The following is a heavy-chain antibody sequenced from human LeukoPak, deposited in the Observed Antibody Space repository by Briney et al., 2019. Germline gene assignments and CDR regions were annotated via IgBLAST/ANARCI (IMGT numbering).Heavy chain of an antibody. CDR1: GGSISSYY. J-gene: IGHJ1*01. V-gene: IGHV4-59*01. Sequence: SETLSLTCTVSGGSISSYYWTWIRQPPGKGLEWIGYVYYSGSTNYNPSLKSRVTISIDTSKNQFSLKLSSVTAADTAVYYCARGDSTVTPKYFQYWGQGTLVTVSS. D-gene: IGHD4-23*01. CDR2: VYYSGST. CDR3: ARGDSTVTPKYFQY.